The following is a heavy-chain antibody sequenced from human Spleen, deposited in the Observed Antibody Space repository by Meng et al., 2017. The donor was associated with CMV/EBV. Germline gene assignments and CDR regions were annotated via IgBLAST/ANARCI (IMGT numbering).Heavy chain of an antibody. CDR1: GYAFTSYG. V-gene: IGHV1-18*01. J-gene: IGHJ5*02. Sequence: KASGYAFTSYGINWVRQAPGQGLEWMGWISAYNGNTNYAQKLQGRVTMTTDTSTSTAYMELRSLRSDDTAVYYCVSHYYDSSGYQSVSWGQGTLVTVSS. CDR2: ISAYNGNT. D-gene: IGHD3-22*01. CDR3: VSHYYDSSGYQSVS.